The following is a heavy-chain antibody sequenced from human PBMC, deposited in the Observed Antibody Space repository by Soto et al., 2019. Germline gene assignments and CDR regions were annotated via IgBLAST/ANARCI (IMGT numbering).Heavy chain of an antibody. CDR3: ARGAGRSPVTRAFDI. CDR2: IKGGTGNT. D-gene: IGHD4-17*01. Sequence: QVQLLQSAAELKMPGASLNLSCKTSGYNFTNCAVHWLRQAPGQRLEWLGWIKGGTGNTRFSERFQDRVTLTRDTSASTVYMELTGLKSEDTAIYYGARGAGRSPVTRAFDIWGQGTVVTVSS. V-gene: IGHV1-3*01. J-gene: IGHJ3*02. CDR1: GYNFTNCA.